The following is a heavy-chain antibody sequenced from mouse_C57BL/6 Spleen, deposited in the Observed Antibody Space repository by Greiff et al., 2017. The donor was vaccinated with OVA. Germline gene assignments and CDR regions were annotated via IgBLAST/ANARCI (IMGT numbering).Heavy chain of an antibody. CDR1: GYTFTSYW. CDR3: AREEITAVRYFDV. Sequence: QVQLQQPGAELVKPGASVKLSCKASGYTFTSYWMQWVKQRPGQGLEWIGEIDPSDSYTNYNQKFKGKATLTVDTSSSTAYMQLSSLTSEDSAVYYCAREEITAVRYFDVWGTGTTVTVSS. D-gene: IGHD1-1*01. J-gene: IGHJ1*03. V-gene: IGHV1-50*01. CDR2: IDPSDSYT.